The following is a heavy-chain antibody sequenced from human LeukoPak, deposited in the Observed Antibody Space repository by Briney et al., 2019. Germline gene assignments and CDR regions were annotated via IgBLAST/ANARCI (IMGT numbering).Heavy chain of an antibody. CDR3: ARWGRTVAGTDYFDY. J-gene: IGHJ4*02. V-gene: IGHV4-39*01. CDR1: GGSISSSSYY. CDR2: IYYSGST. Sequence: SETLSLTCTVSGGSISSSSYYWGWIRQPPGKGLEWIGSIYYSGSTYYNPSLKSRVTISVDTSKNQFSLKLSSVTAADTAVYYCARWGRTVAGTDYFDYWGQGTLVTVSS. D-gene: IGHD6-19*01.